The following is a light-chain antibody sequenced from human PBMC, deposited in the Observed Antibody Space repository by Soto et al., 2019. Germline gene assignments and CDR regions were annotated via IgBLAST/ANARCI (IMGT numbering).Light chain of an antibody. CDR2: AAS. CDR1: QGMSNY. V-gene: IGKV1-27*01. J-gene: IGKJ4*01. CDR3: QKYNSAPLT. Sequence: DIQMTQSPSSLSASVGDRVTITCRASQGMSNYLAWYQQKPGKVPKLLIYAASTLQSGVPSRFSGSVSGTDFTLTISGLQPEDVATYYCQKYNSAPLTFGGGTKVEIK.